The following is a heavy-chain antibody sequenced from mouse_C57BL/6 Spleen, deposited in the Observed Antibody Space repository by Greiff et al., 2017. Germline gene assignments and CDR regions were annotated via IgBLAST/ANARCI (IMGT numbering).Heavy chain of an antibody. V-gene: IGHV1-62-2*01. CDR3: ARQQRGGYDWFAY. CDR2: FYPGSGSI. CDR1: GYTFTEYT. D-gene: IGHD2-2*01. Sequence: VQVVESGAELVKPGASVKLSCKASGYTFTEYTIHWVKQRSGQGLEWIGWFYPGSGSIKYNEKLKDKATLTADKSSSTVSMELSRLTSEDSAVYCCARQQRGGYDWFAYWGQGTLVTVSA. J-gene: IGHJ3*01.